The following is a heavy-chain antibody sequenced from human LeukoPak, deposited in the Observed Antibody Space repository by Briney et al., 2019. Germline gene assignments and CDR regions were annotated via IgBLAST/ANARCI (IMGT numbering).Heavy chain of an antibody. J-gene: IGHJ6*02. D-gene: IGHD6-13*01. CDR1: GFTFSSYA. CDR3: AESWDGRGHYYDYAMDV. CDR2: ISGSGGST. Sequence: GGSLRLSCAASGFTFSSYAMSWVRQAPGKGLEWVSAISGSGGSTYYADSVKGRFTISRDNSKNTLYLQMNSLRAEDTAVYYCAESWDGRGHYYDYAMDVWGQGTTVTVSS. V-gene: IGHV3-23*01.